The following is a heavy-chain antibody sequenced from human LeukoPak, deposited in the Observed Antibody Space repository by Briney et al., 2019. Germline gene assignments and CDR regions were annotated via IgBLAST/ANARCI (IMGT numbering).Heavy chain of an antibody. CDR3: ANTLGGAAAGRYYYGRDV. CDR1: GFPFSSYG. V-gene: IGHV3-21*01. Sequence: GGSLRLSCGVSGFPFSSYGMHWVRQAPGKGLEWVSCISSSSSYMYYADSEKRRFTISRDNAKHSLYLQMNSLRAEDTAVYYCANTLGGAAAGRYYYGRDVWGQGTTVTVSS. D-gene: IGHD6-13*01. J-gene: IGHJ6*01. CDR2: ISSSSSYM.